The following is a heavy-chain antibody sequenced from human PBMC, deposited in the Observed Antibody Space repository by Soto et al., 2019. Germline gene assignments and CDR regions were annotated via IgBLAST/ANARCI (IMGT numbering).Heavy chain of an antibody. Sequence: GGSLTLSCAASGFTFSNAWMSWVRQAPGKGLEWVGRIKSKTDGGTTDYAAPVKGRFTISRDDSKNTLYLQMNSLKTEDTAVYXCTTDLIWFGELTSFDYWGQGTLVTVSS. V-gene: IGHV3-15*01. CDR2: IKSKTDGGTT. CDR1: GFTFSNAW. D-gene: IGHD3-10*01. CDR3: TTDLIWFGELTSFDY. J-gene: IGHJ4*02.